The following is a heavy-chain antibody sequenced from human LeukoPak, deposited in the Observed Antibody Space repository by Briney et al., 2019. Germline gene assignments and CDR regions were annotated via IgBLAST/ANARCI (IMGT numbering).Heavy chain of an antibody. J-gene: IGHJ4*02. CDR2: ISSGGSTI. D-gene: IGHD6-13*01. Sequence: GGSLRLSCAVSGFTFSDYYMSWIRQAPGKGLEWVSYISSGGSTISHADSVKGRFTISRDNAENSLYLQMNSLRAEDTAVYYCARRAAAGRCFGCWGQGTLVTVSS. CDR1: GFTFSDYY. V-gene: IGHV3-11*01. CDR3: ARRAAAGRCFGC.